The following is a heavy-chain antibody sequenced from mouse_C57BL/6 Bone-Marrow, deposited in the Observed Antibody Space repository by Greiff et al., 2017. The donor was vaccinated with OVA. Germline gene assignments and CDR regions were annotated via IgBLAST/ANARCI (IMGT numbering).Heavy chain of an antibody. CDR2: SRNKANDYTT. V-gene: IGHV7-1*01. CDR1: GFTFSDFY. CDR3: ARDATTSYWYFDV. Sequence: EVQLVESGGGLVQSGRSLRLSCATSGFTFSDFYMEWVRQAPGKGLEWIAASRNKANDYTTEYSASVKGRFIVSRDTSQSILYLQMNALRAEDTASYYCARDATTSYWYFDVWGTGTTVTVSS. D-gene: IGHD6-1*01. J-gene: IGHJ1*03.